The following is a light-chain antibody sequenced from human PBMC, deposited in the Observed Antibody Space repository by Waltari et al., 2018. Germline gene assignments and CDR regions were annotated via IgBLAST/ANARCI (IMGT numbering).Light chain of an antibody. CDR1: QTISSY. CDR3: QRSYTTPSMYT. Sequence: DIQMTQSPSSLSASVGDRVTITCRASQTISSYLTWYQQKPGKAPKLPIYAAPSLQSGVPSRLSGCGSGTEFNLTISRPPPGDSATYYCQRSYTTPSMYTFGQGTKLEIK. J-gene: IGKJ2*01. CDR2: AAP. V-gene: IGKV1-39*01.